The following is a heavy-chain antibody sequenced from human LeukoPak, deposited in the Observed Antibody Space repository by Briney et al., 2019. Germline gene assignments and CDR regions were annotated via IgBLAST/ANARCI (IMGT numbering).Heavy chain of an antibody. Sequence: ASVKVSCKDSGGTFSSYAISWVRQAPGQGLEWMGGIIPMFGPANYAQKFQGRVTITADESTTTAYMELSSLRSEDTAVYYCARGGSKGYSGYEGLDVWGKGTTVTISS. J-gene: IGHJ6*04. CDR1: GGTFSSYA. V-gene: IGHV1-69*13. CDR3: ARGGSKGYSGYEGLDV. D-gene: IGHD5-12*01. CDR2: IIPMFGPA.